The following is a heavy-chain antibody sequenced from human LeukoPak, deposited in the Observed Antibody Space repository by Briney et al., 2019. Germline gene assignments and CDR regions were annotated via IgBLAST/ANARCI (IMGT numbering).Heavy chain of an antibody. D-gene: IGHD6-19*01. CDR3: AREKGAVAGTLDY. J-gene: IGHJ4*02. CDR2: ISYDGSNK. V-gene: IGHV3-30-3*01. CDR1: GFTFSSYA. Sequence: PGRSLRLSCAASGFTFSSYAMHWVRQAPGKGLEWVAVISYDGSNKYYADSVKGRFTISRDNSKNTLYLQMNSLRAEDTAVYYCAREKGAVAGTLDYWGQGTLVTVSS.